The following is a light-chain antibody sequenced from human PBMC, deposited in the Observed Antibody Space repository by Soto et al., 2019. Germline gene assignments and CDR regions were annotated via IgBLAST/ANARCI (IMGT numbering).Light chain of an antibody. CDR2: GAF. J-gene: IGKJ5*01. Sequence: EIVLTQSPGTLSLSPGERATLSCRASQSVRTNYLAWYQQKRGQAPWLLIYGAFNRAGGVPDRFSGSGSGTDFTLTISRLEPEDFAVYNCQHYYNWPINFGQGTRLEIK. CDR3: QHYYNWPIN. V-gene: IGKV3-20*01. CDR1: QSVRTNY.